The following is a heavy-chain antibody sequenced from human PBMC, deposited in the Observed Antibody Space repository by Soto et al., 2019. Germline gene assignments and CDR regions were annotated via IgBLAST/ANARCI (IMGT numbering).Heavy chain of an antibody. CDR3: AKAPPYSSGWYLSPFDY. CDR2: ISGSGGST. Sequence: GGSLRLSCAASGFTFSSYAMSWVRQAPGKGLEWVSAISGSGGSTYYADSVKGRFTISRDNSKNTLYLQMNSLRAEDTAVYYCAKAPPYSSGWYLSPFDYWGQGTLVTVSS. V-gene: IGHV3-23*01. D-gene: IGHD6-19*01. CDR1: GFTFSSYA. J-gene: IGHJ4*02.